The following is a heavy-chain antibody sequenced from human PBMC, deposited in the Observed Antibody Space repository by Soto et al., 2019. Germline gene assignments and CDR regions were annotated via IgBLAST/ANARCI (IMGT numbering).Heavy chain of an antibody. D-gene: IGHD6-13*01. CDR3: AMGPIAAGRH. Sequence: SETLSLTCAVYGGSFSGYYWSWIRQPPGKGLEWIGEINHSGSTNYNPSLKSRVTISVDTSKNQFSLKLSSVTAADTAVYYCAMGPIAAGRHWGQGTLVTVSS. CDR1: GGSFSGYY. CDR2: INHSGST. J-gene: IGHJ4*02. V-gene: IGHV4-34*01.